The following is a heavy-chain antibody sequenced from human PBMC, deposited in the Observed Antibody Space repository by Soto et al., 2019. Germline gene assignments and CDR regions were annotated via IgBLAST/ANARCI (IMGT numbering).Heavy chain of an antibody. CDR2: IYHGGST. CDR3: ASGGAGGNF. J-gene: IGHJ4*02. D-gene: IGHD3-10*01. V-gene: IGHV4-4*02. CDR1: GYSVTNDNW. Sequence: QVQLQDSGPGLVKPSGTLSLTCSVSGYSVTNDNWWSWLRQPPGRGLEWIAEIYHGGSTNYSPSPRSRVAISTSKPNTQSARKLVSVTVADTAVYSVASGGAGGNFWGQGKLVTVSS.